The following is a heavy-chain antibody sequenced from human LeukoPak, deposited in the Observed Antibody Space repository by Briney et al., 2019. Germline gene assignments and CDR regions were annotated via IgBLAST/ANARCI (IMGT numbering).Heavy chain of an antibody. D-gene: IGHD1-14*01. V-gene: IGHV4-59*01. CDR3: ARNRAFDF. J-gene: IGHJ3*01. Sequence: SETLSLTCTVSGGSISNYYWSWIRQPPGKGLEWIGYIYYSGSTNYNPSLGSRVTISLDTSKNQFSLRLISVTAADTAVYYCARNRAFDFWGQGTMVTVSS. CDR1: GGSISNYY. CDR2: IYYSGST.